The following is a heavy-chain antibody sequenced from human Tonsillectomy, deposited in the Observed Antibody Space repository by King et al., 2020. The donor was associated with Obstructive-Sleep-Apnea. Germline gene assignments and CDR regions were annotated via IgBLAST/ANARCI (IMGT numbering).Heavy chain of an antibody. Sequence: LQLQESGPGLVKSSETLSLTCSVSGGSISSSSYYWGWIRQSPGKGLEWIGNIYYSGSTFYNPSLKSRVTISVDTSKTQFYLKLSSVTAADTAVYYCARVDLDGFDPWGQGTLVTVSS. CDR1: GGSISSSSYY. CDR2: IYYSGST. CDR3: ARVDLDGFDP. V-gene: IGHV4-39*07. J-gene: IGHJ5*02. D-gene: IGHD3-9*01.